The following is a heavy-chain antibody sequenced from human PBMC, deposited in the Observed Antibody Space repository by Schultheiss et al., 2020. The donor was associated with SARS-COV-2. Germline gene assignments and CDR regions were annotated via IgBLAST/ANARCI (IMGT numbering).Heavy chain of an antibody. CDR3: ARDSFLGYCSSTSCHPPVYFQH. CDR2: ISGIGGST. CDR1: GFTFSSYA. Sequence: GGSLRLSCAASGFTFSSYAMSWVRQAPGKGLEWVSAISGIGGSTYYADSVKGRFTISRDNAKNSLYLQMNSLRAEDTAVYYCARDSFLGYCSSTSCHPPVYFQHWGQGTLVTVSS. V-gene: IGHV3-23*01. J-gene: IGHJ1*01. D-gene: IGHD2-2*01.